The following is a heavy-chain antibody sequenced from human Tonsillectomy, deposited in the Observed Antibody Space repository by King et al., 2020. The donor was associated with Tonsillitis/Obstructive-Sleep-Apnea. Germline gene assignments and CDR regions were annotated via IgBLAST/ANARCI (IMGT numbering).Heavy chain of an antibody. CDR2: IKSKNNGGTT. J-gene: IGHJ4*02. Sequence: VQLVESGGGLVKPGGSIRLSCAASGFTFSNAWMSWVRQDPGKGLEWVGRIKSKNNGGTTDYAAPVKGRFTIARDDSKNTLYLQMNSLKTEDTAVYYCTTGRGRSGYWGQGTLVTVSS. CDR3: TTGRGRSGY. V-gene: IGHV3-15*01. D-gene: IGHD1-26*01. CDR1: GFTFSNAW.